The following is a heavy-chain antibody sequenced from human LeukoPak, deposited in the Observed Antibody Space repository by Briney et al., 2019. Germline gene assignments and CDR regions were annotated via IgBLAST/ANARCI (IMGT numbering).Heavy chain of an antibody. Sequence: GGSLSLSCAASGFTISRYGMHWVRPAPGKGLEWVAFIRYDGSNKYYADSVKGRFTISRDNSKKTLYLQMNSLRAEDTAVYYCAKGGSREDFEYWGQGTLVAVSS. D-gene: IGHD1-26*01. CDR1: GFTISRYG. J-gene: IGHJ4*02. CDR2: IRYDGSNK. V-gene: IGHV3-30*02. CDR3: AKGGSREDFEY.